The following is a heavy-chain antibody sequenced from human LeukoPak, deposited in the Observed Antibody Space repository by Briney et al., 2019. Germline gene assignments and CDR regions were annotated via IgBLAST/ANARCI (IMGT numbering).Heavy chain of an antibody. CDR3: VSNDYVWGSYRSDC. CDR2: IYYSGST. Sequence: PSETLSLTCTVSGGSISSSSYYWGWIRQPPGKGLEWIGSIYYSGSTYYNPSLKSRVTISVDTSKNQFSLKLSSVTAADTAVYYCVSNDYVWGSYRSDCWGQGTLVTVSS. J-gene: IGHJ4*02. CDR1: GGSISSSSYY. V-gene: IGHV4-39*01. D-gene: IGHD3-16*02.